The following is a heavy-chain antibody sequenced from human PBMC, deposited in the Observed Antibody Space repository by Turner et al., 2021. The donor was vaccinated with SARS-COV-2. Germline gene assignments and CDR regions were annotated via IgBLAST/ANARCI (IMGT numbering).Heavy chain of an antibody. D-gene: IGHD1-1*01. CDR2: ISYDGSNK. V-gene: IGHV3-30*04. CDR3: ARDQEGWKFDY. CDR1: GFTFSSYA. J-gene: IGHJ4*02. Sequence: VQLVESGGGLVQPGGSLRLSCAASGFTFSSYAMHWVRQAPGKGLEWVAVISYDGSNKFYADSVKGRFTISRDNSKNTLYLQMNSLRADDTAVYYCARDQEGWKFDYWGQGTLVTVSS.